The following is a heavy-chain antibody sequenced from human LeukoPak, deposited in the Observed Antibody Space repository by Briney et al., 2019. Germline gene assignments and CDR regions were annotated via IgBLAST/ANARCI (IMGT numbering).Heavy chain of an antibody. D-gene: IGHD2-15*01. CDR2: ISYDGSNK. CDR1: GFTFSSYA. CDR3: AKQLGYCSDGSCYFPY. Sequence: PGRSLRLSCAASGFTFSSYAMHWVRQAPGKGLEWVAVISYDGSNKNYADSVQGRFTISRDNSKSTLCLQMNSLRAEDTAVYYCAKQLGYCSDGSCYFPYWGQGTLVTVSS. J-gene: IGHJ4*02. V-gene: IGHV3-30-3*02.